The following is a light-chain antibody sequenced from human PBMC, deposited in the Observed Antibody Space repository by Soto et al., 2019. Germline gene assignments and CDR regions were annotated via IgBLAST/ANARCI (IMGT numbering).Light chain of an antibody. CDR1: SSDIGAYNY. Sequence: QSALTQPASVSGSPGQSITISCTGTSSDIGAYNYVSWYQQHLGKAPKLMIYEVSNRPLGVSNRFSASKSGNTASLTISGLQAEDEADYYCSSYTSSSTLVVFGGGTKLTVL. CDR2: EVS. J-gene: IGLJ2*01. V-gene: IGLV2-14*01. CDR3: SSYTSSSTLVV.